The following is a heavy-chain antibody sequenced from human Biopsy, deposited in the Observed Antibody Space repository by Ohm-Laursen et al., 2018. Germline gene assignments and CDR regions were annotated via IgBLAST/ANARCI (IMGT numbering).Heavy chain of an antibody. J-gene: IGHJ4*02. CDR1: GYTLTDIS. V-gene: IGHV1-24*01. Sequence: SVKVSCKVSGYTLTDISMHWVRQAPGQGLEWMGGFAPESGKIVYSQKFQGRVTMTEDTSTDTVYMEVTSLRSDDTAVYYCARDALGGGSYRFFYWGQGSLVTVSS. CDR2: FAPESGKI. CDR3: ARDALGGGSYRFFY. D-gene: IGHD1-26*01.